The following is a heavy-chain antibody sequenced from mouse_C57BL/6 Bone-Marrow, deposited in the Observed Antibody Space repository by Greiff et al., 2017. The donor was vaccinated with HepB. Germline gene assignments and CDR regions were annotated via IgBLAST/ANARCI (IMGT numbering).Heavy chain of an antibody. CDR2: IYPGSGNT. CDR3: AREWAQVLYFDY. V-gene: IGHV1-76*01. J-gene: IGHJ2*01. D-gene: IGHD3-2*02. CDR1: GYTFTDYC. Sequence: QVQLQESGAELVRPGASVKLSCKASGYTFTDYCINWVKQRPGQGLEWIGKIYPGSGNTYYNEKFKGKATLTADKSSSTAYMQLSSLTSEDAAVYFYAREWAQVLYFDYWGQGTTLTVSS.